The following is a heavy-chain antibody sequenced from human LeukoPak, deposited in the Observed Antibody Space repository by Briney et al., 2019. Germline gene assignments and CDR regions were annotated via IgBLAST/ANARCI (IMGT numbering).Heavy chain of an antibody. CDR2: IIPIFATA. D-gene: IGHD5-24*01. CDR1: GGTFSRYA. V-gene: IGHV1-69*15. Sequence: SVKVSCKASGGTFSRYAISWVRQAPGQGLEWMGRIIPIFATANYAQKFQGRVTITADESTSTAYMELSSLRSEDTAMYYCASEGRDGYSHHLEYWGQGTLVTVSA. CDR3: ASEGRDGYSHHLEY. J-gene: IGHJ4*02.